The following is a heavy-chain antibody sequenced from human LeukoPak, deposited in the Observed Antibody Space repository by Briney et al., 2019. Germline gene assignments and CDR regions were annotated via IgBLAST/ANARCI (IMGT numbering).Heavy chain of an antibody. CDR2: IFQSVST. V-gene: IGHV4-38-2*02. J-gene: IGHJ4*02. Sequence: SETLSLTCTVSGYSISGGYYWGWIRQPPGKGLEWIGTIFQSVSTYYNPSLKSRVTTSVDTSKNQFSLKLSSVTAADTAVYYCARNNSNGFDFWSQGTQVTVSS. CDR3: ARNNSNGFDF. CDR1: GYSISGGYY. D-gene: IGHD6-19*01.